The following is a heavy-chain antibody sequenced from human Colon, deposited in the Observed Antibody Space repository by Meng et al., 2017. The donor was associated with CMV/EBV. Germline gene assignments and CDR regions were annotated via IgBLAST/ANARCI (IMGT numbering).Heavy chain of an antibody. D-gene: IGHD5-24*01. CDR1: GFTFSSHS. J-gene: IGHJ4*02. V-gene: IGHV3-21*02. CDR3: AREEVGEMAVFDS. Sequence: EVQLVESGGGLVKPGGSLRLSCAASGFTFSSHSMNWVRQAPGKGTEWVSSISRSSSHIYYIDSIKGRFTISRDNAKNSLYLQMNSLRAEGTAVYYCAREEVGEMAVFDSWGQGTLVTVDS. CDR2: ISRSSSHI.